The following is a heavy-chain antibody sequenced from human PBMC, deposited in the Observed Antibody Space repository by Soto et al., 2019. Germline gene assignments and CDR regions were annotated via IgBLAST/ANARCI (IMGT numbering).Heavy chain of an antibody. CDR3: AREGWPYYYDSSGYYYYGMDV. CDR2: IWYDGGNK. J-gene: IGHJ6*02. D-gene: IGHD3-22*01. V-gene: IGHV3-33*01. Sequence: GGSLRLSCAASGFTFSSYGMHWVRQAPGKGLEWVAVIWYDGGNKYYADPVKGRFTISRDNSKNTLYLQMNSLRAEDTAVYYCAREGWPYYYDSSGYYYYGMDVWGQGTTVTVSS. CDR1: GFTFSSYG.